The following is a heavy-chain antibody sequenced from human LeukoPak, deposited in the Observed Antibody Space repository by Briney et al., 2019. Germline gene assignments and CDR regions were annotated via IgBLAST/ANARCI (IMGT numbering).Heavy chain of an antibody. V-gene: IGHV3-30*04. CDR3: ARLLGVWAFDI. J-gene: IGHJ3*02. CDR2: ISYDGSNK. Sequence: GRSLRLSCAASGFTFSSYAMHWVRQAPGKGLEWVAVISYDGSNKYYADSVKGRFTISRDNSKNTLYLQMNSLRAEDTAVYYCARLLGVWAFDIWGQGTMVTVSS. CDR1: GFTFSSYA. D-gene: IGHD2-15*01.